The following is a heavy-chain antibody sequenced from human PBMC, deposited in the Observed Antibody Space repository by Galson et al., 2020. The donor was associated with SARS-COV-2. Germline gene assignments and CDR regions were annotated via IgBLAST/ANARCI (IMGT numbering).Heavy chain of an antibody. CDR3: ARTLYSSPEGYFDL. CDR2: IYYSGST. CDR1: GGSISSYY. J-gene: IGHJ2*01. D-gene: IGHD6-19*01. V-gene: IGHV4-59*01. Sequence: PSETLLTCTVSGGSISSYYWSWIRQPPGKGLEWIGYIYYSGSTNYNPSLKSRVTISVDTSKNQFSLKLSSVTAADTAVYYCARTLYSSPEGYFDLWGRGTLVTVSS.